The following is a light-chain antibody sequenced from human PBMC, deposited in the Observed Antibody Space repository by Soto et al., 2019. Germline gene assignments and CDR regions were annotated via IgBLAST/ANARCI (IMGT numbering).Light chain of an antibody. Sequence: QSVLTQPPSVSGTPGQTVSISCSGSASNLGGNPVNWYQHLPGAAPKLLIYSDSHRPSGVPDRFSGSKSGTSASLAITGLQAEDEADYYCQSFDDSLSASVFGGGTQLTVL. CDR3: QSFDDSLSASV. V-gene: IGLV1-44*01. CDR2: SDS. J-gene: IGLJ3*02. CDR1: ASNLGGNP.